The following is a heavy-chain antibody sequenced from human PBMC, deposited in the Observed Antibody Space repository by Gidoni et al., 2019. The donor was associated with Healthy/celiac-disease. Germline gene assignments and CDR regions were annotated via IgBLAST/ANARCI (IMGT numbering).Heavy chain of an antibody. J-gene: IGHJ6*02. CDR2: INHSGSH. CDR3: ARGQVKHRYYYYYGMDV. Sequence: QVQLQQWGAGLLKPSETLSLTCAVYGGSFSGYYWSWIRQPPGKGLEWIGEINHSGSHNYNPSLKSRVTISVDTSKNQFSLKLSSVTAADTAVYYCARGQVKHRYYYYYGMDVWGQGTTVTVSS. CDR1: GGSFSGYY. V-gene: IGHV4-34*01.